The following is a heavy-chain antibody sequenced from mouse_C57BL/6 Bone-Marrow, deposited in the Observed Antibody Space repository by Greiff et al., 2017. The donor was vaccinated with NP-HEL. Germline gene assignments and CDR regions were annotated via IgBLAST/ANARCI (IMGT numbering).Heavy chain of an antibody. V-gene: IGHV1-18*01. CDR2: INSNNGGT. J-gene: IGHJ3*01. Sequence: VQLQQSGPELVKPGASVKIPCKASGYTFTDYNMDWVKQRHGQSLEWIGDINSNNGGTNYNPKFKGKATGTVDKSSSTAYMELRSLTSEDTAVYYCARLDGYPFADWGKGTLVTVSA. D-gene: IGHD2-3*01. CDR1: GYTFTDYN. CDR3: ARLDGYPFAD.